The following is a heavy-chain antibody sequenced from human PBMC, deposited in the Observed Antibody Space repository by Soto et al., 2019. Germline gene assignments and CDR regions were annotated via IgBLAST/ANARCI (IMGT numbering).Heavy chain of an antibody. V-gene: IGHV3-30*18. D-gene: IGHD6-6*01. CDR2: ISYDGSNK. J-gene: IGHJ4*02. Sequence: GGSLRLSCAASGFTFSSYGMHWVRQAPGKGLEWVAVISYDGSNKYYAESVKGRFTISRDNSKNTLYLQMNSLRAEDTAVYYCAKLASTPAQAYSSSENFDYWGQGTLVTVSS. CDR1: GFTFSSYG. CDR3: AKLASTPAQAYSSSENFDY.